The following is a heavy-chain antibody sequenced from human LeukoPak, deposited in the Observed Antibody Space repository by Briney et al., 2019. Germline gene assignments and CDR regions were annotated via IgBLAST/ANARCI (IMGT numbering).Heavy chain of an antibody. J-gene: IGHJ6*02. CDR2: INSDGSRT. Sequence: GGSLRLSCAASGFTFSRYWMHWVRQAPGKGLVWVSRINSDGSRTSYADPVKGRFTISRDNAKNTLYLQMNSLRAEDTAVYYCARELDSAYYYYGMDVWGQGTTFTVSS. CDR3: ARELDSAYYYYGMDV. CDR1: GFTFSRYW. D-gene: IGHD1-1*01. V-gene: IGHV3-74*01.